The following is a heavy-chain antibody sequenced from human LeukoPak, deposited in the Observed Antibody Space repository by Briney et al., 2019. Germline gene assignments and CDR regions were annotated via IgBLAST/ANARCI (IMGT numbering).Heavy chain of an antibody. D-gene: IGHD3-16*01. CDR1: RFTVSSNF. J-gene: IGHJ5*02. CDR3: ASAGYASWFDP. Sequence: PGGSLRLSCAASRFTVSSNFMSWVRQAPGKGLEWVSTIYSDGTTYYADSVKGRFPISRHNSKNTLYLQMNSLRAEDTAVYYCASAGYASWFDPWGQGTLVTVSS. V-gene: IGHV3-53*04. CDR2: IYSDGTT.